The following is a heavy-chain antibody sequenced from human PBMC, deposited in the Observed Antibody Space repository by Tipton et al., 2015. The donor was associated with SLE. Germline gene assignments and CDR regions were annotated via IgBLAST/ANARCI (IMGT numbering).Heavy chain of an antibody. CDR3: ARGKGNDWHIDF. CDR1: VASLDNDY. J-gene: IGHJ4*02. CDR2: IYYTGYT. D-gene: IGHD1/OR15-1a*01. V-gene: IGHV4-59*01. Sequence: TLSLTCTVSVASLDNDYWNWFRQPPGKGPEWIGHIYYTGYTNYNPSLRSRVTISKDKSNNHISLKLTSVTAADTAMYYCARGKGNDWHIDFWGQGTLVTVSS.